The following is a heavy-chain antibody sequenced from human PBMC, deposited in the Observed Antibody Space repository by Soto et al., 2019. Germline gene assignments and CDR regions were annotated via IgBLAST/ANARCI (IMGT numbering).Heavy chain of an antibody. CDR2: IRSKAYGGTT. J-gene: IGHJ4*02. Sequence: GGSLRLSCTASGFTFGDYAMSWFRQAPGKGLEWVGFIRSKAYGGTTEYAASVKGRFTISRDDSKSIAYLQMNSLKTEDTAVYYCTRGVELGGVVTGPYYFDYWGQGTLVTISS. CDR3: TRGVELGGVVTGPYYFDY. V-gene: IGHV3-49*03. D-gene: IGHD3-3*01. CDR1: GFTFGDYA.